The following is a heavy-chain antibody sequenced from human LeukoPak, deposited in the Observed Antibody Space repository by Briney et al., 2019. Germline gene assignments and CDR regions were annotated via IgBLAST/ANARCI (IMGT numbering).Heavy chain of an antibody. V-gene: IGHV3-74*03. CDR2: INERGTDS. J-gene: IGHJ4*02. D-gene: IGHD1-1*01. CDR3: VRDETLWTLDW. Sequence: GGSLRLSCTASGFTFSGHWIHWVRQPPGMGLVWVSRINERGTDSMYAESVKGRFTTSRDNAKNTVYLQMNSLRAEDTAVYYCVRDETLWTLDWWGQGTLVSVSS. CDR1: GFTFSGHW.